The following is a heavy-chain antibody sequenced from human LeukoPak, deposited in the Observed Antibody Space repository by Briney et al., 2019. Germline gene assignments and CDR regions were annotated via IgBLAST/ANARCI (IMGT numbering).Heavy chain of an antibody. CDR2: VSGHNGNT. CDR3: ARDPPALFYFDY. Sequence: GASVKVSCKASGYTFTSNAVSWVRQAPGQGLEWMGWVSGHNGNTNYAQKFQGRVTMTTDTFTSTAYMELTSLRSDDTAVYYCARDPPALFYFDYWGQGTLVTVSS. CDR1: GYTFTSNA. J-gene: IGHJ4*02. V-gene: IGHV1-18*01.